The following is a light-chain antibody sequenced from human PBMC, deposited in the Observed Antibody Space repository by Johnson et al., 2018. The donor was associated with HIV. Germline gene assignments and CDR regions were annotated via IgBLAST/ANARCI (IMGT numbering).Light chain of an antibody. CDR2: QDS. V-gene: IGLV3-1*01. CDR3: QSYDNALSGSKV. J-gene: IGLJ1*01. CDR1: KLGDKY. Sequence: VLTQPPSVSVSPGQTASIPCSGDKLGDKYACWYQQKPGQSPVLVIYQDSKRPSGIPERFSGSNSGNTATLTITGLQAEAEADYYCQSYDNALSGSKVFGTGTEVTVL.